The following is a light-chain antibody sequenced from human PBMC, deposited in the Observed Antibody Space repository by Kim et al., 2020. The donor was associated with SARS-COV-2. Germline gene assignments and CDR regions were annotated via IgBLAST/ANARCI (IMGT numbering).Light chain of an antibody. CDR2: GAS. CDR3: QQYGTSPPWT. V-gene: IGKV3-20*01. J-gene: IGKJ1*01. Sequence: PGEGATLSCRARQSINRNYLAWYRQKPDRAPRLLIYGASTRATGIPDRFSGSGSGTDFTLTISRLEPGDFAVYYCQQYGTSPPWTFGQVTKVDI. CDR1: QSINRNY.